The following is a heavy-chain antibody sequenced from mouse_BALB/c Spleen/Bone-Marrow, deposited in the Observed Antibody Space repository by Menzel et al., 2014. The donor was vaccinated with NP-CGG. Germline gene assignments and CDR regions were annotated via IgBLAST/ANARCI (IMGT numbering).Heavy chain of an antibody. D-gene: IGHD1-1*01. V-gene: IGHV5-6-5*01. CDR3: AGITTVDY. Sequence: DVKLVESGGGLVKPGGSLKLSCAASGFIFXGYAMSWVRQTPEKRLEWVASISSGGTTYYPDSVKGRFTISRDNARNILYLQVSSLRSEDTAMYYCAGITTVDYWGQGTSVTVSS. J-gene: IGHJ4*01. CDR1: GFIFXGYA. CDR2: ISSGGTT.